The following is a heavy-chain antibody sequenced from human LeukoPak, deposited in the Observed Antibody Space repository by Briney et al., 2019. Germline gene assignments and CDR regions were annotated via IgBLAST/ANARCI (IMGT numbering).Heavy chain of an antibody. J-gene: IGHJ5*01. V-gene: IGHV4-34*01. CDR1: GGSFSGYY. Sequence: SETLSLTCAVYGGSFSGYYWSWIRQSPGKGLEWIGEINHGGSTNFNASLKSRVTLSVDTSKNQFSLNLNSVTAADTPVYYCARKRDGYNCFDSWGHGTLDTVSS. CDR2: INHGGST. D-gene: IGHD5-24*01. CDR3: ARKRDGYNCFDS.